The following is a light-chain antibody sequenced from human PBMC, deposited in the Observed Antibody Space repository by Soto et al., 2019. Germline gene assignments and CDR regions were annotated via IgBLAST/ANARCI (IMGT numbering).Light chain of an antibody. CDR3: SSYTSSLTRV. CDR1: NSDVGGYNY. J-gene: IGLJ2*01. V-gene: IGLV2-14*01. CDR2: EVS. Sequence: QSVLTQPASVSGSPGQSITISCTGTNSDVGGYNYVSWYQQHPGKAPKLMIYEVSNRPLGVSNRFSGSKSGNTASLIISGLQAEEEAHYYCSSYTSSLTRVFGGGTKLTVL.